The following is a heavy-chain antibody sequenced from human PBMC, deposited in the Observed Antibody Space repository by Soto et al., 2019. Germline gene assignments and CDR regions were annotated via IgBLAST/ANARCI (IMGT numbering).Heavy chain of an antibody. V-gene: IGHV1-69*02. CDR1: GDTFSSYT. CDR3: ARRRDCGVDCYTQYDFGMDV. CDR2: IIPVLGVT. J-gene: IGHJ6*02. D-gene: IGHD2-21*02. Sequence: QVQLVQSGPEVTKPGSSVRISCRSGGDTFSSYTVSWVRQTPGQGLEWMGRIIPVLGVTNYSLKFKGRMTITADKSKTSAQRDLSSLKSEDTARYYCARRRDCGVDCYTQYDFGMDVWGQGTSVIVSS.